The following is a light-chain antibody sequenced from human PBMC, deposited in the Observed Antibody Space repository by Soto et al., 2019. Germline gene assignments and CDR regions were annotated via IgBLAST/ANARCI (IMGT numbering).Light chain of an antibody. CDR1: NSVSTSY. CDR3: QQYGSSPLVT. CDR2: VAS. J-gene: IGKJ5*01. Sequence: EIVLTQSPGTLSLSPGERAPPPSRASNSVSTSYLAWYQQKPGQAPRLLIYVASSRATGIPDRFSGSGSGTDFTVTISRLEPEDFAVYYCQQYGSSPLVTFGQGTRLEIK. V-gene: IGKV3-20*01.